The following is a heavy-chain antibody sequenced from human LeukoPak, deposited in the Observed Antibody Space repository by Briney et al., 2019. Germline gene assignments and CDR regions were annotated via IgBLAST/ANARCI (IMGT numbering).Heavy chain of an antibody. CDR3: AREPNNVVTPAGFDY. J-gene: IGHJ4*02. V-gene: IGHV3-23*01. D-gene: IGHD2-2*01. Sequence: PGGSLRLSCAASGFNLSTYAMTWVRQAPGKGLEWVSTISSGADYTYYADSVKGRFTISRDNSKSTLYLQMNSLRAEDTAVYYCAREPNNVVTPAGFDYWGQGTLVTVSS. CDR1: GFNLSTYA. CDR2: ISSGADYT.